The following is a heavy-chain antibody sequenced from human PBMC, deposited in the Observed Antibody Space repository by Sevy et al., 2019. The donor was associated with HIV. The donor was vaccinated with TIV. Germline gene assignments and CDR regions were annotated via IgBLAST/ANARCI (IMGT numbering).Heavy chain of an antibody. CDR2: ISWNSGSI. D-gene: IGHD6-19*01. J-gene: IGHJ6*02. V-gene: IGHV3-9*01. Sequence: GGSLRLSCAASGFTFDDYAMHWVRQAPGKGLEWVSGISWNSGSIGYADSVKGRFTISRDNAKNSLYLQMNSLRAEDTALYYCAKDITRSDWYGMDVWGQGTTVTVSS. CDR1: GFTFDDYA. CDR3: AKDITRSDWYGMDV.